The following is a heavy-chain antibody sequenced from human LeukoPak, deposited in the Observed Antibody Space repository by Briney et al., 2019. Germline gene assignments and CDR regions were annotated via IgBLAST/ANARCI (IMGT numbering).Heavy chain of an antibody. CDR2: IYYSGST. J-gene: IGHJ5*02. V-gene: IGHV4-59*01. Sequence: SETLSLTCTVSGGSISSYYWSWIRQPPGKGLEWIGYIYYSGSTNYNPSLKSRVTISVDTSKNQFSLKLSSVTAADTAVYYCTRDRGDGYNSLNHWGQGTLVTVSS. CDR3: TRDRGDGYNSLNH. CDR1: GGSISSYY. D-gene: IGHD5-24*01.